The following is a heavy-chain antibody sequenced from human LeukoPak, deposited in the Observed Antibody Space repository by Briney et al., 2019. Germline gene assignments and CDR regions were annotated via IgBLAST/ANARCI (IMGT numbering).Heavy chain of an antibody. CDR3: ARGPRITIFGVVMRNFDY. J-gene: IGHJ4*02. CDR2: ISAYNGNT. D-gene: IGHD3-3*01. V-gene: IGHV1-18*03. CDR1: GYTFTSYG. Sequence: ASVKVSCKASGYTFTSYGISWVRQAPGQGLEWMGWISAYNGNTNYAQKLQGRVTMTTDTSTSTAYMELRSLRSEDMAVYYCARGPRITIFGVVMRNFDYWGQGTLVTVSS.